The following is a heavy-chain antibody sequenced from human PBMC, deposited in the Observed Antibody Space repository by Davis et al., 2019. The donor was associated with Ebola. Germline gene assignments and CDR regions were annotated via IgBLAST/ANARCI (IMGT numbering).Heavy chain of an antibody. CDR3: ARSLYYYDSSGYRY. Sequence: SETLSLTCTVSGGSISSYYWSWIRQPSGKGLEWIGYIYYSGSTNYNPSLKSRVTISVDTSKNQFSLKLSSVTAADTAVYYCARSLYYYDSSGYRYWGQGTLVTVSS. CDR2: IYYSGST. V-gene: IGHV4-59*12. J-gene: IGHJ4*02. CDR1: GGSISSYY. D-gene: IGHD3-22*01.